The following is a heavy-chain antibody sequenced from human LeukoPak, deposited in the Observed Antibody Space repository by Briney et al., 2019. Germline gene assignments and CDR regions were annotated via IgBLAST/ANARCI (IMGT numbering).Heavy chain of an antibody. V-gene: IGHV3-23*01. D-gene: IGHD5-12*01. CDR2: ISGSGGST. J-gene: IGHJ4*02. CDR1: GFTFSSYA. Sequence: PGGSLRLSCAASGFTFSSYAMSWVRQAPGKGLEWVSAISGSGGSTYYADSVKGRFTISRDNSKNTLYLQMNSLRAEDTAVYYCAKDITLWLQEVRSLDYWGQGTLVTVSS. CDR3: AKDITLWLQEVRSLDY.